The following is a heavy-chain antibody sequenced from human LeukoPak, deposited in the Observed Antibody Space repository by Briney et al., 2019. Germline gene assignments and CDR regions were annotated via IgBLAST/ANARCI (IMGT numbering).Heavy chain of an antibody. V-gene: IGHV4-30-2*01. D-gene: IGHD1-7*01. CDR2: INHSGST. CDR3: ARGRYNWNYDY. Sequence: PSQTLSLTCTVSGGSISSGDYSWSWIRQPPGQGLEWIGEINHSGSTNYNPSLKSRVTISVDTSKNQFSLKLSSVTAADTAVYYCARGRYNWNYDYWGQGTLVTVSS. CDR1: GGSISSGDYS. J-gene: IGHJ4*02.